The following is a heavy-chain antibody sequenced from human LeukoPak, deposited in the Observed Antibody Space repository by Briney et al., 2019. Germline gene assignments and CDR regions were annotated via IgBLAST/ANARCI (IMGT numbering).Heavy chain of an antibody. CDR1: GGTFSGYY. Sequence: SETLSLTCAGYGGTFSGYYWIWIRQPPGKGLEWMGEINHSGSTNYNPSLKSRVTISVDTSKNQFSLKLSSVTAADTAVYYCARGYDYVWGSYRRSFDYWGQGTLVTVSS. CDR3: ARGYDYVWGSYRRSFDY. D-gene: IGHD3-16*02. V-gene: IGHV4-34*01. CDR2: INHSGST. J-gene: IGHJ4*02.